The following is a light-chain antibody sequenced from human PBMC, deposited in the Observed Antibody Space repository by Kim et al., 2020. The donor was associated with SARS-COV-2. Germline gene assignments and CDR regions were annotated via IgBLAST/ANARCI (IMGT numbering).Light chain of an antibody. CDR1: SKSVSTQG. CDR2: RNN. V-gene: IGLV10-54*01. CDR3: SAWDRSISASV. J-gene: IGLJ3*02. Sequence: QHAALTCTGNSKSVSTQGADWVQQHQGQRHKLLSCRNNNRNSGIGERLSASGSGNRATLTITGLQPEEEADYYCSAWDRSISASVFGGGTQLTVL.